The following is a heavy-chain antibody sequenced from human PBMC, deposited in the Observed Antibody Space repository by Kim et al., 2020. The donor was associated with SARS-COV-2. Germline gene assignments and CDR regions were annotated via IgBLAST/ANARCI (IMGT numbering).Heavy chain of an antibody. Sequence: GRFTISRENAKNSLYLQMNSLRAGDTAVYYCARDHVIGGSGSYNYYYGMDVWGQGTTVTVSS. V-gene: IGHV3-13*01. J-gene: IGHJ6*02. D-gene: IGHD3-10*01. CDR3: ARDHVIGGSGSYNYYYGMDV.